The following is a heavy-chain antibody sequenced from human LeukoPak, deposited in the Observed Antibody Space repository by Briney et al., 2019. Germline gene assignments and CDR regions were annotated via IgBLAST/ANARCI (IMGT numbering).Heavy chain of an antibody. J-gene: IGHJ3*02. CDR1: GYTFTSYG. CDR3: ARDGYGDYGLGGFDI. Sequence: ASVKVSCKASGYTFTSYGISWVRQAPGQGLEWMGWISAYNGNTNYAQKLQGRVTMTTDTSTSTAYMELRSLRSDDTAVYYCARDGYGDYGLGGFDIWGQATMVTVSS. V-gene: IGHV1-18*01. CDR2: ISAYNGNT. D-gene: IGHD4-17*01.